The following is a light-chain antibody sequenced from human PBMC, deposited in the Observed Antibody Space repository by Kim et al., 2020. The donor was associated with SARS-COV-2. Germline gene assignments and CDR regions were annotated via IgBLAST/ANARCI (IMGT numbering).Light chain of an antibody. V-gene: IGKV3-11*01. CDR1: QSVSSY. CDR3: QQRSNWPPS. Sequence: SLSPGERAARSCRASQSVSSYLAWYQQKPGQAPRLLLYDASNRATGIPARFSGSGSGTDFTLTISSLEPEDFAVYYCQQRSNWPPSFGQGTKLEI. J-gene: IGKJ2*03. CDR2: DAS.